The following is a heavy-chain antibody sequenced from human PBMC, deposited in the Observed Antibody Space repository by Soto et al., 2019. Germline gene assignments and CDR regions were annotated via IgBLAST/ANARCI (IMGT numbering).Heavy chain of an antibody. D-gene: IGHD6-13*01. Sequence: SATLSFTCTVSVDSISSNYWTWIRQPPGKGLEWIGYVYNSGSTNYNPSLKSRVTISEDTSKSQFSLKVNSMTAADTAVYYCARYRREAVAGYTLDNWGQGILVTVSS. CDR2: VYNSGST. V-gene: IGHV4-59*01. J-gene: IGHJ4*02. CDR3: ARYRREAVAGYTLDN. CDR1: VDSISSNY.